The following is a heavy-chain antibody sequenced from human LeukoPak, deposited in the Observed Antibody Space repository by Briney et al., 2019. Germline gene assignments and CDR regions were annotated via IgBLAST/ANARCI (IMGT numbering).Heavy chain of an antibody. CDR2: ISWDSGST. J-gene: IGHJ4*02. CDR1: GLTFDEYS. D-gene: IGHD1-26*01. V-gene: IGHV3-43*01. Sequence: GGSLTLSCAASGLTFDEYSMYWVRQAAGKGLEWVSLISWDSGSTYYADSVKGRFTISRDNSKNSLYLHMNSLRTEDTALYYCAKDTGSGTYSYYSDYWGQGTLVTVSS. CDR3: AKDTGSGTYSYYSDY.